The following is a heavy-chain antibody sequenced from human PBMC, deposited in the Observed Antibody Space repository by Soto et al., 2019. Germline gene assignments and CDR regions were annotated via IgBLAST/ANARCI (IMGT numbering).Heavy chain of an antibody. V-gene: IGHV4-4*02. CDR1: GGSISSTDW. D-gene: IGHD1-26*01. Sequence: QVQLQESGPGLVKPSGTLSLTCAVSGGSISSTDWWSWVRQPPRKGLEWIGEIYHGGSTNYNPSLKSRVTISVDRSKNQFSLKLTSVTAADTAVYYCASSKSGGSYYFDYWGQGSLVTVSS. J-gene: IGHJ4*02. CDR3: ASSKSGGSYYFDY. CDR2: IYHGGST.